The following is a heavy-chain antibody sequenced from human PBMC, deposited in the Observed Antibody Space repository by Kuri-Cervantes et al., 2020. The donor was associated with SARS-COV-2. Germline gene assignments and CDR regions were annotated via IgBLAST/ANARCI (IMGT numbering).Heavy chain of an antibody. CDR2: MNPNSGNT. J-gene: IGHJ6*03. CDR1: GYTFTSYD. D-gene: IGHD3-3*01. CDR3: ARLGWDFWSGYRNYYYYYMDV. V-gene: IGHV1-8*03. Sequence: ASVKVSCKASGYTFTSYDINWVRQATGQGLEWMGWMNPNSGNTGYAQKFQSRVTITRNTSISTAYMELSSLRSEDTAVYYCARLGWDFWSGYRNYYYYYMDVWGKGTTVTVSS.